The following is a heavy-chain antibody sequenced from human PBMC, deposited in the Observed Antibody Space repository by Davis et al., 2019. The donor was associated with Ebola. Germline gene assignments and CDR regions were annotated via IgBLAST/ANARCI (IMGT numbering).Heavy chain of an antibody. CDR3: ASPGRSSSWTNYGMDV. CDR2: IRGIGGST. V-gene: IGHV3-23*01. D-gene: IGHD6-13*01. CDR1: YFISSISA. Sequence: GSSLNISCAASYFISSISAMSWVRQAPGKGLEWVSVIRGIGGSTYYADSVKGGFTISRDNSKNTLYLQMNSLRAEDTAVYYCASPGRSSSWTNYGMDVWGQGTTVTVSS. J-gene: IGHJ6*02.